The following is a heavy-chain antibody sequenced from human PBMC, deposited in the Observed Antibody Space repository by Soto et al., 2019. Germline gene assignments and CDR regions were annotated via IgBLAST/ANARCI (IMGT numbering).Heavy chain of an antibody. J-gene: IGHJ5*02. V-gene: IGHV4-39*01. CDR1: GGSISSSSYY. CDR3: ASHVLLWVWFDP. CDR2: IYYSGST. D-gene: IGHD3-10*01. Sequence: SETLSLTCTVSGGSISSSSYYWGWIRQPPGKGLEWIGSIYYSGSTYYNPSLKSRVTISVDTSKNQFSLKLSSVTAADTAVYYCASHVLLWVWFDPWGQGTLVTVSS.